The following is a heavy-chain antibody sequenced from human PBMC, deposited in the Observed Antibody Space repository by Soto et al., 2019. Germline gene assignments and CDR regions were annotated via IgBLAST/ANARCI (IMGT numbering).Heavy chain of an antibody. J-gene: IGHJ4*02. CDR3: ASEGWELRPFDY. CDR2: IYYSGST. D-gene: IGHD1-26*01. V-gene: IGHV4-39*01. CDR1: GGSISSSSYY. Sequence: SETLSLTCTVSGGSISSSSYYWGWIRQPPGKGLEWIGSIYYSGSTYYNPSLKSRVTISVDTSKNQFSLKLSSVTAADTAVYYCASEGWELRPFDYWGQGTLVTVSS.